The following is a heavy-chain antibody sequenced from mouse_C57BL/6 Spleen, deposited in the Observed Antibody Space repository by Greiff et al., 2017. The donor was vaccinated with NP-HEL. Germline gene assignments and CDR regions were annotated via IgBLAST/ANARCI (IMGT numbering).Heavy chain of an antibody. Sequence: VQLQQSGAELVKPGASVKMSCKASGYTFTSYWITWVKQRPGQGLEWIGDIYPGSGSTNYNEKFKSKATLTVDTSSSTAYMQLSSLTSEDSAFYYCARGGCPDYGMADWGQGTSVTVSS. J-gene: IGHJ4*01. CDR2: IYPGSGST. CDR1: GYTFTSYW. V-gene: IGHV1-55*01. CDR3: ARGGCPDYGMAD.